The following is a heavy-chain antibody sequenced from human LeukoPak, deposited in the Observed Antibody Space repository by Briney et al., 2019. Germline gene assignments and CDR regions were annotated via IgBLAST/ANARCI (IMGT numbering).Heavy chain of an antibody. CDR1: GGSISSTYYY. CDR3: ARNSPLRYPLDY. J-gene: IGHJ4*02. V-gene: IGHV4-39*07. CDR2: IYFSGNT. D-gene: IGHD3-9*01. Sequence: SETLSLTCSVSGGSISSTYYYWGWIRQPPGKGLESVGSIYFSGNTYYHPSLKSRVTISVDTSENPFSLRLSSVTAADTAVYYCARNSPLRYPLDYWGQGTLVTVSS.